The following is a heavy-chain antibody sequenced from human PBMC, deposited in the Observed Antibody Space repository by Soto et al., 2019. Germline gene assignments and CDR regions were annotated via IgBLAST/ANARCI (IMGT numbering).Heavy chain of an antibody. V-gene: IGHV3-53*01. Sequence: GGSLRLSCAISGFSVRSNYLSWVRQAPGKGLEWVSVHYSGGSTYYADSVQGRFTISRDKSNNTLYLQMRRVRAEDTAVYFCARHRHHCGTVGATSPLDPWGQGTQVTVSS. D-gene: IGHD1-26*01. J-gene: IGHJ5*02. CDR3: ARHRHHCGTVGATSPLDP. CDR2: HYSGGST. CDR1: GFSVRSNY.